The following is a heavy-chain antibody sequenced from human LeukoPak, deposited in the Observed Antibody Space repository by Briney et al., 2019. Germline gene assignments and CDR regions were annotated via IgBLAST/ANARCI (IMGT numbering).Heavy chain of an antibody. Sequence: GGSLRLSCAASGFTFEDYAMHWVRQTPGKGLDWVSGISWNSGSIGYADSVKGRFTISRDNAKNSLYLQMNSLRAEDTALYYCAKGGGGMDDILTGPRYNWFDPWGQGTLVTVSS. J-gene: IGHJ5*02. CDR3: AKGGGGMDDILTGPRYNWFDP. CDR1: GFTFEDYA. CDR2: ISWNSGSI. V-gene: IGHV3-9*01. D-gene: IGHD3-9*01.